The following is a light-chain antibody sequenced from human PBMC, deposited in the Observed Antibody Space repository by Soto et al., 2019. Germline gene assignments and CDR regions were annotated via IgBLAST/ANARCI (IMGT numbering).Light chain of an antibody. CDR2: DAS. V-gene: IGKV3D-15*01. J-gene: IGKJ4*01. Sequence: EIVMTQSPATLSVSPGERATLSCGATHSVRNKLAWYQQKPGQAPRLLIYDASTRATGVKARFRGSGSGTDFTLTISRMEPEEFAVYYCQKFSSYPLTFGGGNKVDIK. CDR3: QKFSSYPLT. CDR1: HSVRNK.